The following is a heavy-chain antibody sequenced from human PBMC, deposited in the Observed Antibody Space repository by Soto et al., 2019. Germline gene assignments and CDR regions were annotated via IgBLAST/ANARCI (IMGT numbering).Heavy chain of an antibody. Sequence: ASVKVSCKASGYTFSHYGIGWVRQAPGQGLEWMGWISAYNGNTHYAEKFQGRVTMTTDTSTSTADMELRCLRSDDTAVYYCARGGQECSGTRCYYISDAMDVPGPAPTVTVSS. CDR1: GYTFSHYG. V-gene: IGHV1-18*01. J-gene: IGHJ6*02. D-gene: IGHD2-2*01. CDR2: ISAYNGNT. CDR3: ARGGQECSGTRCYYISDAMDV.